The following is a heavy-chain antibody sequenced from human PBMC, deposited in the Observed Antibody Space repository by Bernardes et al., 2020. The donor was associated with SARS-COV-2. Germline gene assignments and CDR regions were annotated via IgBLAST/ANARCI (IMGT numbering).Heavy chain of an antibody. D-gene: IGHD2-2*01. V-gene: IGHV3-23*01. CDR2: ISGSGGST. CDR3: AKEGSRYCSSTSCPMSYYYYYGMDV. Sequence: GGSLRLSCAASGFTFSSYAMSWVRQAPGKGLEWVSAISGSGGSTYYADSVKGRFTISRDNSKNTLYLQMNSLRAEDTAVYYCAKEGSRYCSSTSCPMSYYYYYGMDVWGQGTTVTVSS. J-gene: IGHJ6*02. CDR1: GFTFSSYA.